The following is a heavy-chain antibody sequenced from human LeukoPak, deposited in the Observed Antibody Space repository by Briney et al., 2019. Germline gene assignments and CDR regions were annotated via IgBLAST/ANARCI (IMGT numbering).Heavy chain of an antibody. J-gene: IGHJ4*02. V-gene: IGHV4-39*07. CDR3: GYGSGSYTFGFDY. CDR2: IYYSGST. D-gene: IGHD3-10*01. Sequence: SETLSLTCTVSGGSFSSYYWSWIRQPPGKGLEWIGSIYYSGSTYYNPSLKSRVTISVDTSKNQFSLKLSSVTAADTAVYYCGYGSGSYTFGFDYWGQGTLVTVSS. CDR1: GGSFSSYY.